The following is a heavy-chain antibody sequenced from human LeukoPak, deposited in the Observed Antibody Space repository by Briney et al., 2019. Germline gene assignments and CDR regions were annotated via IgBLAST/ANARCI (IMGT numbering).Heavy chain of an antibody. CDR1: GGSFSGYY. CDR3: ARSSRGFGFNLGGLFTKDYYYYGMDV. D-gene: IGHD3-16*01. V-gene: IGHV4-34*01. J-gene: IGHJ6*02. CDR2: INHSGST. Sequence: SETLSLTCAVYGGSFSGYYWSWIRQPPGKGLEWIGEINHSGSTNFNPPLKSRVTISVDTFKKQFSLKLNSVTAADTAVYYCARSSRGFGFNLGGLFTKDYYYYGMDVWGQGTTVTVS.